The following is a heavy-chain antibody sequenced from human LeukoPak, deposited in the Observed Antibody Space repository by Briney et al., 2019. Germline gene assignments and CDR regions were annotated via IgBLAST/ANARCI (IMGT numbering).Heavy chain of an antibody. J-gene: IGHJ4*02. D-gene: IGHD2-2*01. CDR3: ARGSTSSARSHFDY. CDR1: GFTFSSYA. Sequence: GGSLRLSCAASGFTFSSYAMSWVRQAPGKGLEWVSAIYSGGSTYYADSVKGRFTISRDNSKNMLYLQMNSLRAEDTAVYYCARGSTSSARSHFDYWGLGTLVTVSS. CDR2: IYSGGST. V-gene: IGHV3-23*05.